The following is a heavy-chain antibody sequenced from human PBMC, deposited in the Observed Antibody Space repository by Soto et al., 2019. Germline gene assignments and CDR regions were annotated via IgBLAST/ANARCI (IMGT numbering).Heavy chain of an antibody. CDR2: IYYSGST. CDR3: ARPGNYGSGSYLYYLDY. Sequence: SETLSLTCTVSGGSISSSSYYWGWIRQPPGKGLEWIGSIYYSGSTYYNPSLKSRVTISVDTSKNQFSLKLSSVTAADTAVYYCARPGNYGSGSYLYYLDYWGQGIRVTVAS. CDR1: GGSISSSSYY. V-gene: IGHV4-39*01. J-gene: IGHJ4*02. D-gene: IGHD3-10*01.